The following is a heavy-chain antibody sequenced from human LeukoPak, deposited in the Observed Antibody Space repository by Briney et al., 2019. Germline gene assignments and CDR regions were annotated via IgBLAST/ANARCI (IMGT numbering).Heavy chain of an antibody. D-gene: IGHD3-22*01. CDR1: GYTFTSYY. J-gene: IGHJ4*02. CDR2: INPSGGST. CDR3: ARESTDYYDRSGYPDY. V-gene: IGHV1-46*01. Sequence: ASVKVSCKASGYTFTSYYMHWVRQAPGQGLEWMGIINPSGGSTSYAQKFQGRVTMTRDTSTSTVYMELSSLRSEDTAVYYCARESTDYYDRSGYPDYWGQGTLVTVSS.